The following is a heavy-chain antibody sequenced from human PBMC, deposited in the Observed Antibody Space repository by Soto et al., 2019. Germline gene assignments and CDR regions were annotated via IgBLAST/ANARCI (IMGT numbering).Heavy chain of an antibody. J-gene: IGHJ4*02. CDR1: GGTFSSYA. CDR3: ARDRNGGSGSYLY. V-gene: IGHV1-69*13. Sequence: ASVKVSCKASGGTFSSYAISWVRQAPGQGLEWMGGIIPIFGTANYAQKFQGRVTITADESTSTAYMELSSLRSEDTAVYYCARDRNGGSGSYLYWGQGTLVTV. CDR2: IIPIFGTA. D-gene: IGHD3-10*01.